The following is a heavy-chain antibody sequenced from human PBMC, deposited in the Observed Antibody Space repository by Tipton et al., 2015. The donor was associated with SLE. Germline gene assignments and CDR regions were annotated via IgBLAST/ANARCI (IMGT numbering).Heavy chain of an antibody. V-gene: IGHV4-61*02. Sequence: TLSLTCTVSGGSISSGGYYWSWIRQPAGKGLEWIGPIYSSGSTNYNPSLKSRVTISVDKSRNQFSLKLRSVTAADTAVYYCAGRGDLVVVTAYLDYWGQGTLVTVSS. D-gene: IGHD2-21*02. CDR2: IYSSGST. CDR1: GGSISSGGYY. J-gene: IGHJ4*02. CDR3: AGRGDLVVVTAYLDY.